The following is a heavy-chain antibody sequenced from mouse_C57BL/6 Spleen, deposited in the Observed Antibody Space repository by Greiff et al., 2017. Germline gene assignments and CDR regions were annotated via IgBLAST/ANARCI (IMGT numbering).Heavy chain of an antibody. D-gene: IGHD2-3*01. CDR2: ISSGSSTI. Sequence: EVQVVESGGGLVKPGGSLKLSCAASGFTFSDYGMHWVRQAPEKGLEWVAYISSGSSTIYYADTVKGRFTISRDNAKNTLFLQMTSLRSEDTAMYYCARSYDGDYGYYAMDDWGQGTSVTGSS. CDR3: ARSYDGDYGYYAMDD. V-gene: IGHV5-17*01. CDR1: GFTFSDYG. J-gene: IGHJ4*01.